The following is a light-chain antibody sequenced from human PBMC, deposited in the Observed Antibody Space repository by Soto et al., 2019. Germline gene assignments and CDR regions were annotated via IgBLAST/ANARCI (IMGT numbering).Light chain of an antibody. CDR2: GAS. J-gene: IGKJ1*01. Sequence: ENVLTQSPGTLSLSPGERATLSCRASQSVSSNYLAWYQHKPGQAPGLLIYGASARATGIPDRFSGSGSGTDFTLTISRLEPEDFAVYFCQQYGNSPWAFGQGTKVDIK. CDR3: QQYGNSPWA. CDR1: QSVSSNY. V-gene: IGKV3-20*01.